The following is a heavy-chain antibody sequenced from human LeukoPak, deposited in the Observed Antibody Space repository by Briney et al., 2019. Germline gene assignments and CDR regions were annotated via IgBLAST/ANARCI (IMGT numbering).Heavy chain of an antibody. D-gene: IGHD4-23*01. CDR2: IQFDGSNK. V-gene: IGHV3-30*02. J-gene: IGHJ4*02. Sequence: GGSLRLSCAASGFTFNNYGMHWVRQAPGKGLEWVAFIQFDGSNKYYVDSVKGRFTISRDNSKNTLYLQMNSLRAEDTAIYYCASLDYGGDDYWGQGTLVTVSS. CDR3: ASLDYGGDDY. CDR1: GFTFNNYG.